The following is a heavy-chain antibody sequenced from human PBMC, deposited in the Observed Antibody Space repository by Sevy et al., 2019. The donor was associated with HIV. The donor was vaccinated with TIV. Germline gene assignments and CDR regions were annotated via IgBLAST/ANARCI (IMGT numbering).Heavy chain of an antibody. J-gene: IGHJ4*02. CDR2: IYYSGST. CDR1: GGSISSYY. D-gene: IGHD3-16*02. Sequence: SETLSLTCTVSGGSISSYYWSWIRQPPGKGLEWIGYIYYSGSTNYNPALKSRVTISVDTSKNQFSLQLRSVTAADTAVYYCAKGTYDDYIWGSYRYFDYWGQGTLVTVSS. CDR3: AKGTYDDYIWGSYRYFDY. V-gene: IGHV4-59*12.